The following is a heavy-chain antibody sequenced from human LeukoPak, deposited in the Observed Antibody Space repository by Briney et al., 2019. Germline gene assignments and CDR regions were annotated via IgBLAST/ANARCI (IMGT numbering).Heavy chain of an antibody. Sequence: ASVTLSCTASGYTFTDYYMNWVRQAPGPRLESMGCINPNSGGTNYAQKFQGRVTMTRDTSITTAYMELSSLRSDDTAMYYCTRALGSDYWGQGTLVTVSS. CDR2: INPNSGGT. V-gene: IGHV1-2*02. CDR3: TRALGSDY. CDR1: GYTFTDYY. D-gene: IGHD1-26*01. J-gene: IGHJ4*02.